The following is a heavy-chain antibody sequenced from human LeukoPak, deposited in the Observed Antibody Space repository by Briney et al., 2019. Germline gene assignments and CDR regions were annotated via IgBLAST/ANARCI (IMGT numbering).Heavy chain of an antibody. V-gene: IGHV3-23*01. J-gene: IGHJ6*03. Sequence: PGGSLRLSCAASGFTFSNYAMTWVRQAPGKGLEWVSGVSISGGSTYYADFVKGRFTISRDNSKNTLYLQMKSLRTEDTAVYYCAKGYGWEASYYYYYMDVWGKGTTVTISS. D-gene: IGHD1-26*01. CDR1: GFTFSNYA. CDR2: VSISGGST. CDR3: AKGYGWEASYYYYYMDV.